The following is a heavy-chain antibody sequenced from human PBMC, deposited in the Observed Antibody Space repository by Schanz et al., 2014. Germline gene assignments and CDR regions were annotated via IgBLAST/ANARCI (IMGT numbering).Heavy chain of an antibody. CDR3: ARAKRFGDMDV. CDR1: GYTFTAYG. Sequence: VQSVHSGTEVQKLGASVKVSCQTSGYTFTAYGINWVRQAPGQELEWVGWISPYTGNTHYFDKMEGRVTMTTDTSTSTAYMELRSLRSDDTAVYYCARAKRFGDMDVWGQGTTVTVSS. CDR2: ISPYTGNT. D-gene: IGHD3-10*01. J-gene: IGHJ6*02. V-gene: IGHV1-18*01.